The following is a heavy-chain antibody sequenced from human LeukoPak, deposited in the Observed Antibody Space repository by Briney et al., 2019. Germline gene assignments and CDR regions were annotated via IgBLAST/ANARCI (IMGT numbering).Heavy chain of an antibody. V-gene: IGHV5-51*01. J-gene: IGHJ4*02. CDR2: IHPLDSDT. CDR3: ARLHYYGSGSYLAC. Sequence: GESLKISCKGSGYSFTDYWILWVRQMPGKGLEWAGIIHPLDSDTRYSPSLEGQIIISVDNSINTAFLQWTSLQASDTAMYFCARLHYYGSGSYLACWGQGTLVTVSS. D-gene: IGHD3-10*01. CDR1: GYSFTDYW.